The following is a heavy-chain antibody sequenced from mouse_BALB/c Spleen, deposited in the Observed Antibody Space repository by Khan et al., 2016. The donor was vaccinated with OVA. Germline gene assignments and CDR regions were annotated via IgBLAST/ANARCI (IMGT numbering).Heavy chain of an antibody. Sequence: VQLVESGPGPVAPSQSLSITCTVSGFSLSRYNIHWIRQPPGKGLEWLGMIWGGGGTDYNSTLKSRLSISKDNSKSQVFLKMNSLQTDDTAMYYFARAYYRYDGYYAMDYWGQGTSVTVSS. CDR3: ARAYYRYDGYYAMDY. D-gene: IGHD2-14*01. J-gene: IGHJ4*01. CDR2: IWGGGGT. V-gene: IGHV2-6-4*01. CDR1: GFSLSRYN.